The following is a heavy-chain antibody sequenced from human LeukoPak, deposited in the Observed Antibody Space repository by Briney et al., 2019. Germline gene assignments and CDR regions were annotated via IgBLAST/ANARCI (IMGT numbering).Heavy chain of an antibody. V-gene: IGHV3-33*08. Sequence: GGSLRLSCAASGFTFSSYGMHWVRQAPGKGLEWVAVIWYDGSNKYYADSVKGRFTISRDNSKNTLYLQMNSLRAEDTAVYYCARTHNWNAPHALDYWGQGTLVTVSS. D-gene: IGHD1-20*01. J-gene: IGHJ4*02. CDR3: ARTHNWNAPHALDY. CDR2: IWYDGSNK. CDR1: GFTFSSYG.